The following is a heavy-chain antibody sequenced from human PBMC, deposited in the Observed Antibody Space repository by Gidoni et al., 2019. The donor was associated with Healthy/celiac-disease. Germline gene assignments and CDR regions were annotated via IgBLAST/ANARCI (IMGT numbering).Heavy chain of an antibody. D-gene: IGHD2-15*01. CDR2: ISSSSSYI. CDR1: GFTFSSYS. V-gene: IGHV3-21*01. Sequence: EVQLVESGGGLVKPGGSLRLSCAASGFTFSSYSMNWVRQAPGKGLEWVSSISSSSSYIYYADSVKGRFTISRDNAKNSLYLQMNSLRAEDTAVYYCARDGGGSDIVVVVAADYWGQGTLVTVSS. CDR3: ARDGGGSDIVVVVAADY. J-gene: IGHJ4*02.